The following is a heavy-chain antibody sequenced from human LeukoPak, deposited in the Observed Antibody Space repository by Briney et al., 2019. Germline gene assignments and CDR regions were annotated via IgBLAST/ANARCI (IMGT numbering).Heavy chain of an antibody. J-gene: IGHJ4*01. V-gene: IGHV1-46*01. Sequence: GSVKVSCKASGFTFTSYYMHWVRQAPGQGLEWIGIINPSGGRTRYAQRLQGRVTMTRDTSTSTVYMELSSLRSEDTAVYYCARDVGITVVRGTFDYWGQGTLVTVSS. CDR2: INPSGGRT. CDR3: ARDVGITVVRGTFDY. CDR1: GFTFTSYY. D-gene: IGHD3-10*01.